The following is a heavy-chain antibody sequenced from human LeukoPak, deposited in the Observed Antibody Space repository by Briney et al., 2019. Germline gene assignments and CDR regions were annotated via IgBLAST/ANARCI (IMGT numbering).Heavy chain of an antibody. D-gene: IGHD6-19*01. V-gene: IGHV5-51*01. J-gene: IGHJ4*02. CDR3: ARSPRVAVAESVFDY. CDR2: IYPGDPDT. Sequence: GESLKISCKDSGYSFTNYWIGWVRQMPGKGLEWMGIIYPGDPDTRYSPSFQGQVTISADKSISTAYLQWSSLKASDTAMYYCARSPRVAVAESVFDYWGQGTLVTVSS. CDR1: GYSFTNYW.